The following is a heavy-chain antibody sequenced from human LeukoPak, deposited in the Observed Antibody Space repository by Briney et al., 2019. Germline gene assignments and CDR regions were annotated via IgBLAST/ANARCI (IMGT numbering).Heavy chain of an antibody. Sequence: SETLSLTCTVSGGSISSYFWSWIRQPAGKGLEWIGCIYTSGSTNYNPSLKSRVTMSVDTSKNQFSLKLTSVTAADTAVYYCARDLGYCSGGSCYGYFQHWGPGTLVTVSS. CDR1: GGSISSYF. CDR2: IYTSGST. V-gene: IGHV4-4*07. D-gene: IGHD2-15*01. J-gene: IGHJ1*01. CDR3: ARDLGYCSGGSCYGYFQH.